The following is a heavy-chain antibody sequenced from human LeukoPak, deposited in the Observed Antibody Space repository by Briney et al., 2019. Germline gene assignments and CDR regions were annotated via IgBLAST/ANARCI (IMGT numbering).Heavy chain of an antibody. CDR3: ARDTAVAGTIYY. J-gene: IGHJ4*02. CDR2: ISAYNGNT. CDR1: GYTFTKYG. V-gene: IGHV1-18*01. D-gene: IGHD6-19*01. Sequence: ASVKVSCRASGYTFTKYGIGWVRQAPGQGLEWMGWISAYNGNTNYAQKLQGRVTMTTDTSTSTAYMELRSLRSDDTAVYYCARDTAVAGTIYYWGQGTLVTVSS.